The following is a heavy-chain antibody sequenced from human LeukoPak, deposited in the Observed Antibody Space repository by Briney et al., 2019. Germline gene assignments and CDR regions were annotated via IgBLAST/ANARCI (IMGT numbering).Heavy chain of an antibody. CDR3: EKGSLSVPHSSDWYWY. D-gene: IGHD6-13*01. J-gene: IGHJ4*02. CDR2: ISGSGGST. CDR1: GFTFTSYA. V-gene: IGHV3-23*01. Sequence: PGGSLRLSCAASGFTFTSYAMSWVRQAPGKGLEWISVISGSGGSTYYADSVKGRFTISRDNSKNTLYLQMNSLRADDTAVYYCEKGSLSVPHSSDWYWYWGQGTLVTVSS.